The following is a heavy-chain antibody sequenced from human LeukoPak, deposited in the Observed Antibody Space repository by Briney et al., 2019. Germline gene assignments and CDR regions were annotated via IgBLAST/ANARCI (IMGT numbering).Heavy chain of an antibody. Sequence: SETLSLTCAVYGGSFSGYYWSWIRQPPGKGLEWIGEINHSGSTNYNPSLKSRVTISVDTSKNQFSLKLSSVTAADTAVYYCAREKGTPWEWNWFDPWGQGTLVTVSS. V-gene: IGHV4-34*01. CDR2: INHSGST. CDR1: GGSFSGYY. D-gene: IGHD3-3*01. J-gene: IGHJ5*02. CDR3: AREKGTPWEWNWFDP.